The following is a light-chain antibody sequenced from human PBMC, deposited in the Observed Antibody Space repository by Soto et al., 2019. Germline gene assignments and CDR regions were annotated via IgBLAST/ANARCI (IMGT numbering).Light chain of an antibody. J-gene: IGLJ1*01. CDR2: DVS. CDR1: SSDVGGYNY. Sequence: QSALTQPRSVSGSPGQSVTISCTGTSSDVGGYNYVSWYQQHPGKAPKLMIYDVSKRPSGVPDRFSGSKSGNTASLTISGLQAEDEADYYCCSYAGSYTLYVFGTGTKDTVL. CDR3: CSYAGSYTLYV. V-gene: IGLV2-11*01.